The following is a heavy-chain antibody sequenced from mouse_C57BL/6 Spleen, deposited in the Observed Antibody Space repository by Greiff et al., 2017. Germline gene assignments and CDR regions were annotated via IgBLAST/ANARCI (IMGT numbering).Heavy chain of an antibody. V-gene: IGHV1-85*01. Sequence: QVQLQQPGPELVKPGASVKLSCKASGYTFTSYDINWVKQRPGQGLEWIGWIYPSDGSTKYNEKFKGKATLTVDTSSSTAYMALHSLTSEDSAVYGCARRYDGCYVHFDVWGKGTTVTVSS. D-gene: IGHD2-3*01. CDR2: IYPSDGST. CDR1: GYTFTSYD. CDR3: ARRYDGCYVHFDV. J-gene: IGHJ1*03.